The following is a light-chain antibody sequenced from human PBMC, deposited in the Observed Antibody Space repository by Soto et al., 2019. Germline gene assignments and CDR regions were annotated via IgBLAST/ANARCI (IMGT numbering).Light chain of an antibody. J-gene: IGKJ1*01. CDR1: ESVSRN. V-gene: IGKV3-15*01. CDR3: LQYNNWWT. Sequence: EVVMTQSPATLSVSPGERATLSCRASESVSRNLAWYQQKPGQAPRLLIYDASTRATGIPDRFGGGGSGTEFTLTISILQSEYFTVYYCLQYNNWWTFGQGTKVDIK. CDR2: DAS.